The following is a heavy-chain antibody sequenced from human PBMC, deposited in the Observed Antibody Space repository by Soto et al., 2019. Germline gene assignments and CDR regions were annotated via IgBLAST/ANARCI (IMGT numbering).Heavy chain of an antibody. D-gene: IGHD5-18*01. CDR3: AGGDTYYSMVA. CDR2: ISDDGSNK. CDR1: GFTFSNYI. V-gene: IGHV3-30-3*01. Sequence: QLVESGGGVVQPGRSLRLSCAASGFTFSNYIMHWVRQAPGKGLEWVAFISDDGSNKDYADSVKGRFTISRDNSTNPLYLLLISRRSQDTPVDYSAGGDTYYSMVAWGQGAAVTVSS. J-gene: IGHJ6*02.